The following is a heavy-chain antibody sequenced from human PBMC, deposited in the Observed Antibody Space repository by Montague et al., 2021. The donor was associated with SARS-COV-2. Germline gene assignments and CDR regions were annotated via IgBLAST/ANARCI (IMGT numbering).Heavy chain of an antibody. Sequence: SETLSLTCTVSGGSVSSGSYYWSWIRQPPGKGLEWIGYIYYSGSTNYXPSLKSRVTISVDTTKNQFSLKLGSVTAADTAVYYCARERLGYYDTSSYYIFDYWGQGTLVTVSS. D-gene: IGHD3-22*01. V-gene: IGHV4-61*01. CDR2: IYYSGST. CDR3: ARERLGYYDTSSYYIFDY. J-gene: IGHJ4*02. CDR1: GGSVSSGSYY.